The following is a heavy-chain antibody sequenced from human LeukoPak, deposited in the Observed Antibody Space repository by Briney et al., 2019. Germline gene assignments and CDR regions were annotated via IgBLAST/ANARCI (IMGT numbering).Heavy chain of an antibody. D-gene: IGHD6-13*01. CDR1: GGSISSSNW. J-gene: IGHJ5*02. Sequence: SGTLSLTCAVSGGSISSSNWWSWVRQPPGKGLEWIGEIYHSGSTNYNPSLKSRVTISVDKSKNQFSLKLSSVTAADTAVYYCASLTDSSSWYGSWFDPWGQGTLVTVSS. V-gene: IGHV4-4*02. CDR3: ASLTDSSSWYGSWFDP. CDR2: IYHSGST.